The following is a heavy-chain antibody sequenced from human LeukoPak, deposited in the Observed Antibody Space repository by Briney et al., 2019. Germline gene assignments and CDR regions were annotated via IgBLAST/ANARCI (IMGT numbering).Heavy chain of an antibody. CDR1: GYTFTSYG. V-gene: IGHV1-18*01. Sequence: ASVTVSFKSSGYTFTSYGISWVRQAPGQGLEWMGWISAYNGNTNYAQKLQGRDTMTTDTSTSTAYMELRSLRSDDTAVYYCARDMNELLWFSPSEFFDYWGPGTLVTVSS. D-gene: IGHD3-10*01. CDR2: ISAYNGNT. J-gene: IGHJ4*02. CDR3: ARDMNELLWFSPSEFFDY.